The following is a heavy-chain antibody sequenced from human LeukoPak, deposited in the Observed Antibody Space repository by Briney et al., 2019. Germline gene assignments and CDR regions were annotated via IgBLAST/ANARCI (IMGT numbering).Heavy chain of an antibody. CDR2: ITGSGGST. CDR3: ARDRAGSNPGFSYFDY. D-gene: IGHD1-14*01. CDR1: GFTFSSYA. Sequence: GGSLRLSCAASGFTFSSYAMSWVRQAPGKGLEWVSAITGSGGSTYYADSVKGRFTISRDNSKNTLYLQMNRLRAEDTAVYYCARDRAGSNPGFSYFDYWGQGTLVTVSS. J-gene: IGHJ4*02. V-gene: IGHV3-23*01.